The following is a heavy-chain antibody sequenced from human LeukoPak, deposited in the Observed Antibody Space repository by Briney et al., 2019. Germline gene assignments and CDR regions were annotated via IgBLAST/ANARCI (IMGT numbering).Heavy chain of an antibody. CDR2: ISSSSSYI. V-gene: IGHV3-21*01. J-gene: IGHJ6*02. Sequence: PGRSLRLSCAASGFTFSSYSMNWVRQAPGKGLEWVSSISSSSSYIYYADSVKGRFTISRDNAKNSLYLQMNSLRAEDTAVYYCARGGLELPYYYYGMDVWGQGTTVTVSS. CDR3: ARGGLELPYYYYGMDV. D-gene: IGHD1-7*01. CDR1: GFTFSSYS.